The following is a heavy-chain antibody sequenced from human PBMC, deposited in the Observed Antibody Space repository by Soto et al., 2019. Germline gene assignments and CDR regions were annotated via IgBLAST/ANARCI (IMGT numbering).Heavy chain of an antibody. CDR2: IYWNDDK. Sequence: SGPTLVNPTQTLTLTCTFSGFSLSTSGVGVGWIRQPPGKALEWLALIYWNDDKRYSPSLKSRLTTTKDTSKNQVVLTMTNMDPVDTATYYCAHVKGLTTVVTTELDYWGQGTLVTVSS. CDR3: AHVKGLTTVVTTELDY. V-gene: IGHV2-5*01. CDR1: GFSLSTSGVG. J-gene: IGHJ4*02. D-gene: IGHD4-17*01.